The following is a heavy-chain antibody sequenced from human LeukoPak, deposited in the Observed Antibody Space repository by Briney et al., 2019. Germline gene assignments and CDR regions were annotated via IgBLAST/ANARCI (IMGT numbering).Heavy chain of an antibody. CDR2: IYYSGST. V-gene: IGHV4-59*01. Sequence: SETLSLTCTVSGGSISSYYWSWIRQPPGKGLEGIGYIYYSGSTNYNPSLKSRVTISVDTSKNQFSLKLSSVTAADTAVYYCAARGYSYGSPLDYWGQGTLVTVSS. CDR3: AARGYSYGSPLDY. CDR1: GGSISSYY. D-gene: IGHD5-18*01. J-gene: IGHJ4*02.